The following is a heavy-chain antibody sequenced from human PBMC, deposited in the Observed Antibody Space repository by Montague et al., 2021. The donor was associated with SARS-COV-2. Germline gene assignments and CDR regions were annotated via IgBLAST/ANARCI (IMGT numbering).Heavy chain of an antibody. CDR1: GGSISGSNYY. J-gene: IGHJ4*02. D-gene: IGHD1-7*01. CDR2: IYYSGST. V-gene: IGHV4-39*01. Sequence: SETLSLTCTVSGGSISGSNYYWAWIRQPPGKGLEWIGSIYYSGSTYDNPSLKSRVSISVDTSKNQFSLKLNSVTAADTAVYYCARLLLELPGDYWGQGTLVT. CDR3: ARLLLELPGDY.